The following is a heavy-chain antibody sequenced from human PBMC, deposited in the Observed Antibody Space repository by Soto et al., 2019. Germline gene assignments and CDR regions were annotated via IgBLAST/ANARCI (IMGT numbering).Heavy chain of an antibody. Sequence: QVQLVESGGGVVQPGRSLRLSCAASGFTFISYGMHWVRQAPGKGLEWVALISNDGSKKDYADSVEGRFTISRDNSKKTVYXXMNSLRAEDTAVYYCGKDRRYCSGGSCYGGLGFDFWGQGTLVTVSS. CDR1: GFTFISYG. D-gene: IGHD2-15*01. CDR3: GKDRRYCSGGSCYGGLGFDF. J-gene: IGHJ4*02. V-gene: IGHV3-30*18. CDR2: ISNDGSKK.